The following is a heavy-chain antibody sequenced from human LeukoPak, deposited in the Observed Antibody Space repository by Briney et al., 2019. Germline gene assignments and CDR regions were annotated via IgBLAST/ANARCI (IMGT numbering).Heavy chain of an antibody. D-gene: IGHD1-26*01. Sequence: ASVKVSCKASGYTFTSYDTNWVRQATGQGLEWMGWINLNSGDTGYAQNFQGRLTMTRDTSINTAYMELSTLRSEDTAFYYCARVTGSIDFWGQGTLVTVSS. CDR1: GYTFTSYD. CDR3: ARVTGSIDF. J-gene: IGHJ4*02. V-gene: IGHV1-8*01. CDR2: INLNSGDT.